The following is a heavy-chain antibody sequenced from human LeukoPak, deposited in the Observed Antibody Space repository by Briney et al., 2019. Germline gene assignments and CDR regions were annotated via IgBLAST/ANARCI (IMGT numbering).Heavy chain of an antibody. V-gene: IGHV3-33*06. Sequence: GGSLRLSCAASGFTFSSYGMHSVRQAPGKGLEWVAVIWYDGSNKYYADSVKGRFTISRDNSKNTLYLQMNSLRGEDTAVYYCAKDRIAVAGTAFDYWGQGTLVTVSS. CDR1: GFTFSSYG. CDR3: AKDRIAVAGTAFDY. CDR2: IWYDGSNK. J-gene: IGHJ4*02. D-gene: IGHD6-19*01.